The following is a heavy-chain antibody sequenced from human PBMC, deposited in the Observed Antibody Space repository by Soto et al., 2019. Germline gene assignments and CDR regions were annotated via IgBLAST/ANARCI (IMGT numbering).Heavy chain of an antibody. D-gene: IGHD2-2*01. CDR2: IYSGGST. CDR1: GFTVSSNY. V-gene: IGHV3-66*01. CDR3: ARDQINCSSTSCYAYWFDP. Sequence: EVQLVESGGGLVQPGGSLRLSCAASGFTVSSNYMSWVRQAPGKGLEWVSVIYSGGSTYYADSVKGRFTISRDNSKNTLYLQMNSLRAEDTAVYYCARDQINCSSTSCYAYWFDPWGQGTLVTVSS. J-gene: IGHJ5*02.